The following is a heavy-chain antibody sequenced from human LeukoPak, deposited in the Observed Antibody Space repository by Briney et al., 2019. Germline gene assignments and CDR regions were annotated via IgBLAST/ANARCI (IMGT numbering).Heavy chain of an antibody. D-gene: IGHD3-10*01. J-gene: IGHJ4*02. CDR1: GYTFTRYI. CDR2: IDPSAGGT. CDR3: ARDPSSETSSFDL. Sequence: ASVTVSCKASGYTFTRYIIHWVRHAPGQRLEWMGIIDPSAGGTSYAEKLQDRVTVTRDTSTRTVYMELSSLEYEDTAFYYCARDPSSETSSFDLWGQGTLVSVSS. V-gene: IGHV1-46*01.